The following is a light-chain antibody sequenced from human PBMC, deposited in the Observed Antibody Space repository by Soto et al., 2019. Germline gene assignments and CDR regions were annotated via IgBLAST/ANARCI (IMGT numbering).Light chain of an antibody. CDR3: QQYGTSRT. CDR2: GAS. Sequence: IVMTQSPATLSVSPGGRATLSCRASQSISDTLAWYQQKPGQAPRLLIHGASTRAPGFPDRFSGSGSGTHFTLTISRLEPEDFAVYYCQQYGTSRTFGQGTKV. V-gene: IGKV3-15*01. CDR1: QSISDT. J-gene: IGKJ1*01.